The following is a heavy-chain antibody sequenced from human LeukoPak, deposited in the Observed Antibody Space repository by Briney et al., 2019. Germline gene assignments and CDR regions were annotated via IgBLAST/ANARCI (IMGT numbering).Heavy chain of an antibody. V-gene: IGHV4-59*01. CDR2: FYYSGST. D-gene: IGHD2-15*01. CDR1: GDSLSSYY. CDR3: AREQGAGSSYAFVI. J-gene: IGHJ3*02. Sequence: SDTLSLTCTVSGDSLSSYYWSWVRQPPGKGLEWIGYFYYSGSTNYNPSLTTRGTMSVDTSKNQFSLKLRSVTAADTAVYYCAREQGAGSSYAFVIWGRGTMVTVSS.